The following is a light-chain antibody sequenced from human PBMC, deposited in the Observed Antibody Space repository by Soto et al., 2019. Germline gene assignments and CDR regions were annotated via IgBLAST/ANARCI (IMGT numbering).Light chain of an antibody. V-gene: IGKV3-15*01. J-gene: IGKJ1*01. CDR2: GAS. CDR3: QQYNTWHPKMA. CDR1: QSVSSD. Sequence: VVTQSPATLSVFPGETATLSCRASQSVSSDLAWYQQRPGQAPRLLIYGASTRATGIPARFRGSGSGTEFRLTISSLQSEDFATDYCQQYNTWHPKMAFGRRTKVEIK.